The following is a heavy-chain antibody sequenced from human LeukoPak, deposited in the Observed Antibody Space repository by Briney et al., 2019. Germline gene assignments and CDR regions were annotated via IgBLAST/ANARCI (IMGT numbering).Heavy chain of an antibody. V-gene: IGHV3-23*01. CDR3: AKATNYDISLRPLDY. Sequence: PGGTLRLSCAASGFTLSNFGMSWVRQAPGKGLEWVSSIGVSGTNTYYTDSVKGRFTISRDTSTNTLFLQMNSLRAEDTAVYYCAKATNYDISLRPLDYWGQGTLVTVSS. CDR1: GFTLSNFG. D-gene: IGHD3-9*01. CDR2: IGVSGTNT. J-gene: IGHJ4*02.